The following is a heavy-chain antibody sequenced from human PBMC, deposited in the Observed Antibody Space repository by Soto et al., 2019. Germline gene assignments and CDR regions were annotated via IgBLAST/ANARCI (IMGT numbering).Heavy chain of an antibody. V-gene: IGHV2-5*01. CDR1: GFSLTTSGMT. CDR3: TLTLDSSRAPTY. D-gene: IGHD2-2*01. Sequence: QITLKESGPTLVKPTQTLTLTCTVSGFSLTTSGMTLGWIRQPPGKAPEWLALAYQYSPSLQSRLTFTKDTSKTRLVLTMTTVTPEDTATYYLTLTLDSSRAPTYGGKETRVTVSS. J-gene: IGHJ4*02. CDR2: AY.